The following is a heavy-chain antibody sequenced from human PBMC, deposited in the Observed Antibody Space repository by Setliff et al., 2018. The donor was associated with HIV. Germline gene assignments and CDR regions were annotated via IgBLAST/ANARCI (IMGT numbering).Heavy chain of an antibody. J-gene: IGHJ6*03. V-gene: IGHV4-59*12. CDR1: GGSISSYY. Sequence: KPSETLSLTCSVSGGSISSYYWSWIRQPPGKGLEWIGDIYYSGMTNYNPSLKSRVTISINTSKNQFSLKLSSVTAADTAVYYCARDRDIVVVPASPQGYYYYMDVWGKGTTVTVSS. CDR3: ARDRDIVVVPASPQGYYYYMDV. CDR2: IYYSGMT. D-gene: IGHD2-2*01.